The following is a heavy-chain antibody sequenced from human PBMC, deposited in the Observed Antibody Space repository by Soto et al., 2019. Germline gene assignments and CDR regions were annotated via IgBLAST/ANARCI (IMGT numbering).Heavy chain of an antibody. V-gene: IGHV3-53*01. CDR1: GLTVSSNY. CDR3: ASMVRGAPVGF. J-gene: IGHJ4*02. Sequence: PGGSLRLSCAVSGLTVSSNYMGWVRQAPGKGLEWVSVIYSDGGTYYADSVKGRFTISKDNSKNTLYLQMSRLRAEDTAMYYCASMVRGAPVGFWGQGTLVTVSS. D-gene: IGHD3-10*01. CDR2: IYSDGGT.